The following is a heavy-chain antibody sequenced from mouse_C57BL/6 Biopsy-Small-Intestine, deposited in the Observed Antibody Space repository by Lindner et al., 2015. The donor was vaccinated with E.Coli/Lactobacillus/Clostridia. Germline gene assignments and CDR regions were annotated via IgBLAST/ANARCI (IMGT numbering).Heavy chain of an antibody. D-gene: IGHD2-3*01. CDR1: GLSFTTSA. CDR3: AAEGDGYCLGY. Sequence: SVKVSCKAFGLSFTTSAVQWVRQAPGQRLEWIGWIGAGSGNTKYAQKYQERVTISWDMSTGTAFMELRSLRSEDTAVYYCAAEGDGYCLGYWGQGTVVTVSS. CDR2: IGAGSGNT. J-gene: IGHJ4*01. V-gene: IGHV1-4*01.